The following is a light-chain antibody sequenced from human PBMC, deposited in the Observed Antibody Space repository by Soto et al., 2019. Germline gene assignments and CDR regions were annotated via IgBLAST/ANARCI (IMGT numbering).Light chain of an antibody. Sequence: IQMTESPSTLSASLGDRGTITCRASQSISRSLTWYQQKPGKAPKLLSYEASSLESGVPSRFRRSGSGTEFTLTTSGLQPDDFAPYYCQQFNSYPSTFGQGTRLEIK. CDR1: QSISRS. CDR3: QQFNSYPST. J-gene: IGKJ5*01. V-gene: IGKV1-5*01. CDR2: EAS.